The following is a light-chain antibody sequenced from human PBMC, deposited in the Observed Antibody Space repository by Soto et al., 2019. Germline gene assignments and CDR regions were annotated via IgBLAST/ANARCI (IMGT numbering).Light chain of an antibody. V-gene: IGKV3D-20*02. J-gene: IGKJ5*01. CDR1: QSGSSTY. CDR3: QQRSNSIT. CDR2: GAS. Sequence: ELVLTQSPGTLSFSPEERATLSCRASQSGSSTYLAWYQQKPGQAPRPLIYGASSRATGIPDRCSGSGSGTDFTLTISRLEPEDFAVYYCQQRSNSITFGQGTRREIK.